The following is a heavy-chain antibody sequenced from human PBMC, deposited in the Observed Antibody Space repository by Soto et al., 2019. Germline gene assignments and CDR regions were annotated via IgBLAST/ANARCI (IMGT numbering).Heavy chain of an antibody. CDR3: ARAWTYARC. CDR2: IKEDGNEE. CDR1: GFTFNTFS. Sequence: PGGSLRLSCVASGFTFNTFSMVWVRQAPGKGLEWVANIKEDGNEENYLDSVKGRFTISRDNARNSLSLQMNSLRVEDTAIYYCARAWTYARCWGRGTLVTVSS. V-gene: IGHV3-7*04. J-gene: IGHJ4*02. D-gene: IGHD1-7*01.